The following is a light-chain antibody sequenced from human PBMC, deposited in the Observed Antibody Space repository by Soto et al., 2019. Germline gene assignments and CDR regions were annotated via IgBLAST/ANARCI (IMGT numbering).Light chain of an antibody. V-gene: IGKV1-5*01. CDR1: QNIRTW. CDR2: DAS. Sequence: DIQMTQSPSTLSASVGDRVTITCRASQNIRTWLSWYQQKPGKAPNLLIFDASSLHSGVPSRFSGSGSGTEFTLTITSLQPDDFATYYCQHYNPYSGPFGQGTNVEIK. CDR3: QHYNPYSGP. J-gene: IGKJ1*01.